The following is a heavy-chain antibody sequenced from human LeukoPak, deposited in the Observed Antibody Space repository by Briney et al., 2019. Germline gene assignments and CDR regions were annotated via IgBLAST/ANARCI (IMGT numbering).Heavy chain of an antibody. V-gene: IGHV1-3*01. J-gene: IGHJ6*02. Sequence: ASVKVSCKASGYTFTSYAMHWVRQAPGQRLEWMGWINAGNGNTKYSQKFQGRVTITRDTSASTAYMELSSLRSEDTAVYYCARDGHCSSTSCPTPGMDVWGQGTTVTVSS. CDR2: INAGNGNT. CDR1: GYTFTSYA. CDR3: ARDGHCSSTSCPTPGMDV. D-gene: IGHD2-2*01.